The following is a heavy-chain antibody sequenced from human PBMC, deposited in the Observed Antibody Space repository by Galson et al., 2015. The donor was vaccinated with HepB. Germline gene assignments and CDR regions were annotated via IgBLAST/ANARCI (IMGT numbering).Heavy chain of an antibody. CDR1: GFAFSSYA. CDR2: INAGNNDT. Sequence: SLRLSCAASGFAFSSYALSWVRQAPGKGLEWVSGINAGNNDTYYADSVKGRFTISRDNSKNMLYLHMNSLRVEDTAVYYCAKRVDWGQGTLVTVSS. V-gene: IGHV3-23*01. CDR3: AKRVD. D-gene: IGHD2-2*01. J-gene: IGHJ4*02.